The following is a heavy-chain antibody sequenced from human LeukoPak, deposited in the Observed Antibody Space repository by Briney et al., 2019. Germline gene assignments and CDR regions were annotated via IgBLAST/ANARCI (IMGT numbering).Heavy chain of an antibody. CDR3: ARLIGYCSSTSCPTYYYYYYMDV. D-gene: IGHD2-2*01. Sequence: GESLKISCKGSGYSFTSCWIGWVRQMPGKGLEWMGIIYPGDSDTRYSPSFQGQVTISADKSISTAYLQWSSLKASDTAMHYCARLIGYCSSTSCPTYYYYYYMDVWGKGTTVTVSS. CDR1: GYSFTSCW. J-gene: IGHJ6*03. CDR2: IYPGDSDT. V-gene: IGHV5-51*01.